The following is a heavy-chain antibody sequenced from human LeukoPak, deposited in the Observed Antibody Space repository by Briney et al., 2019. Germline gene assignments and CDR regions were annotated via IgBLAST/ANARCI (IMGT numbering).Heavy chain of an antibody. CDR2: INPNSGGT. CDR1: GGTFSSYA. Sequence: ASVKVSCKASGGTFSSYAISWVRQAPGQGLEWMGWINPNSGGTNYTQKFQGRVTMTRDTSISTAYMELSRLRSDDTAVYYCARDLDYGDYVGAFDIWGQGTMVTVSS. J-gene: IGHJ3*02. V-gene: IGHV1-2*02. CDR3: ARDLDYGDYVGAFDI. D-gene: IGHD4-17*01.